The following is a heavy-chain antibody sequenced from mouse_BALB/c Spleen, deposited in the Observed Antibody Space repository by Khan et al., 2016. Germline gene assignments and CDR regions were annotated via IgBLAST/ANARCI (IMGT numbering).Heavy chain of an antibody. D-gene: IGHD1-1*01. J-gene: IGHJ1*01. CDR1: GFTFNTYA. CDR3: VRHYYGSNWYFDV. CDR2: IRSKSNNYAT. Sequence: EVQLVESGGGLVQPKGSLKLSCAASGFTFNTYAMNWVRQAPGKGLEGVARIRSKSNNYATYYDDSVKDRITISRDDSQSMLYLQMNNLKTEDTAMYYCVRHYYGSNWYFDVWGAGTTVTVSS. V-gene: IGHV10-1*02.